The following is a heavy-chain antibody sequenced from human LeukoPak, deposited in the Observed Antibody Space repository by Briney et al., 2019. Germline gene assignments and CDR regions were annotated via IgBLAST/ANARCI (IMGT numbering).Heavy chain of an antibody. CDR2: ISSSGSTK. CDR3: ARGGAYYYDSSGYAALN. D-gene: IGHD3-22*01. CDR1: GFTFSSYE. J-gene: IGHJ4*02. Sequence: PGGSLRLSCAASGFTFSSYEMNWVRQAPGKGLEWVSYISSSGSTKYYADSVKGRFTISRDNAKNSLYLQMNSLRAEDTAVYYCARGGAYYYDSSGYAALNWGQGTLVTVSS. V-gene: IGHV3-48*03.